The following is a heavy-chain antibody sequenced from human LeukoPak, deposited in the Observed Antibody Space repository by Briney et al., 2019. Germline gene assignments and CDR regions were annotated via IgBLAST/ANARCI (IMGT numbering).Heavy chain of an antibody. Sequence: SETLSLTCTVSGGSMSGYYWSWIRQPAGKGLEWIGRFYPSGSTNYNPSLKSRITMSIDTSMNQFSLRFTSVTAADTAVYYCARSDFWSGSPDHWGQGTLVTVSS. CDR1: GGSMSGYY. D-gene: IGHD3-3*01. CDR2: FYPSGST. CDR3: ARSDFWSGSPDH. V-gene: IGHV4-4*07. J-gene: IGHJ4*02.